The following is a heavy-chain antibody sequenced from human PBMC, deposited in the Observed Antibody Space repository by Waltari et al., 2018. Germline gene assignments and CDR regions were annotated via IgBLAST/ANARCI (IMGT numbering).Heavy chain of an antibody. CDR2: INPNSGGT. CDR3: ARAVVGQWLAQGY. V-gene: IGHV1-2*06. CDR1: GYTFTGYY. D-gene: IGHD6-19*01. Sequence: QVQLVQYGAAVKKPGASVKVSCNASGYTFTGYYMHWLRPAPGQGLEWMGRINPNSGGTNYAQKFQGRVTMTRDTSISTAYMELSRLRSDDTAVYYCARAVVGQWLAQGYWGQGTLVTVSS. J-gene: IGHJ4*02.